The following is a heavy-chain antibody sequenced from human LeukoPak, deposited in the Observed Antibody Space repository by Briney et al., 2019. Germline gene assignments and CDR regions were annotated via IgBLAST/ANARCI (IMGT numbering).Heavy chain of an antibody. CDR1: GFTFSSYA. D-gene: IGHD3-22*01. V-gene: IGHV3-23*01. Sequence: GGSLRLSCAASGFTFSSYAMSWVRQAPGKGLEWVSAISGSGGSTYYADSVKGRFTISRHNSKNTLYLQMNSLRAEDTAVYYCARGPDYYDSSGYSVWGQGTLVTVSS. CDR2: ISGSGGST. J-gene: IGHJ4*02. CDR3: ARGPDYYDSSGYSV.